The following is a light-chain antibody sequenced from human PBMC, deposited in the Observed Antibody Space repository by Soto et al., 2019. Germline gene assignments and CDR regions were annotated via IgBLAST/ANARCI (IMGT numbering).Light chain of an antibody. CDR1: QSFSSTY. CDR2: GAS. V-gene: IGKV3-20*01. CDR3: QQCGSSLWT. J-gene: IGKJ1*01. Sequence: EIVLTQSPGTLSLSPGERATLSCRASQSFSSTYLAWYQQKPGQAPRLLIYGASSRATGIPDRFSGSGSGTDFTLTISRPEPEDFAVYYCQQCGSSLWTFGQGTKVDIK.